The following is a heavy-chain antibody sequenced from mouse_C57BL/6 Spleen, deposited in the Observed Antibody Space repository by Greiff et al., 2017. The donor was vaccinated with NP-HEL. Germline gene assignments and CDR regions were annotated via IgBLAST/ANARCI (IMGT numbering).Heavy chain of an antibody. CDR2: INPYNGGT. CDR3: AKEDSSGFFAY. V-gene: IGHV1-19*01. D-gene: IGHD3-2*02. Sequence: EVKLVESGPVLVKPGASVKMSCKASGYTFTDYYMNWVKQSHGKSLEWIGVINPYNGGTSYNQKFKGKATLTVDKSSSTAYMELNSLTSEDSAVYYCAKEDSSGFFAYWGQGTLVTVSA. CDR1: GYTFTDYY. J-gene: IGHJ3*01.